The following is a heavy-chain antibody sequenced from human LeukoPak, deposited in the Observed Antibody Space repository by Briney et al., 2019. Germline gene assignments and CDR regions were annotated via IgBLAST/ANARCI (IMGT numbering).Heavy chain of an antibody. J-gene: IGHJ4*02. V-gene: IGHV1-46*01. Sequence: GASVNVSCKTSGYTFTSYYMHWVRQDPGQGLEWMGIINPSGGSTSYAQKFQGRVTMTRDTSTSTAYMELSSLRSEDTAVYYCARDRDGVLRFLEWTPPGDYWGQGTLVTVSS. D-gene: IGHD3-3*01. CDR1: GYTFTSYY. CDR2: INPSGGST. CDR3: ARDRDGVLRFLEWTPPGDY.